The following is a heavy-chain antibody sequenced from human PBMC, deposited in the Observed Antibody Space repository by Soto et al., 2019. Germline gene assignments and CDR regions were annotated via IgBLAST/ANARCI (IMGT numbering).Heavy chain of an antibody. CDR1: GFTFSSYA. CDR3: ARVFVDGWLAYGMDV. D-gene: IGHD6-19*01. Sequence: GGSLRLYXAASGFTFSSYAMHWVRQAPGKGLEWVAVISYDGSNKYYADSVKGRFTISRDNSKNTLYLQMNSLRAEDTAVYYCARVFVDGWLAYGMDVWGQGTTVTVSS. V-gene: IGHV3-30-3*01. CDR2: ISYDGSNK. J-gene: IGHJ6*02.